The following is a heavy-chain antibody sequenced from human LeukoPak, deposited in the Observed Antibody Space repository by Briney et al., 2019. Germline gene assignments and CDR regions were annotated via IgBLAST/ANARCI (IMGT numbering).Heavy chain of an antibody. D-gene: IGHD3-22*01. V-gene: IGHV3-33*01. CDR3: ARDLFENYDSSGCFDY. CDR2: IWYDGSNK. Sequence: PGRSPRLSCAASGFTFSSYGMHWVRQAPGKGLEWVAVIWYDGSNKYYADSVKGRFTISRDNSKNTLYLQMNSLRAEDTAVYYCARDLFENYDSSGCFDYWGQGTLVTVSS. CDR1: GFTFSSYG. J-gene: IGHJ4*02.